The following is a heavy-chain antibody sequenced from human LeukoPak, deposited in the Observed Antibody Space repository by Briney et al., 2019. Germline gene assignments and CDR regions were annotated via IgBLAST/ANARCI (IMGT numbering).Heavy chain of an antibody. CDR1: GGSISSYY. Sequence: SETLSLTCTVSGGSISSYYWSWIRQPPGKGLEWIGYIYYSGSTYYNPSLKSRVTISVDTSKNQFSLKLSSVTAADTAVYYCARVAYGWEPRAYFDYWGQGTLVTVSS. CDR3: ARVAYGWEPRAYFDY. V-gene: IGHV4-59*08. CDR2: IYYSGST. D-gene: IGHD1-26*01. J-gene: IGHJ4*02.